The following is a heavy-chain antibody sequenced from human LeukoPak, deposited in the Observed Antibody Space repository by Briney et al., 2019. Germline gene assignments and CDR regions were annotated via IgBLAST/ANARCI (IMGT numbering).Heavy chain of an antibody. CDR3: ARARYDSSGYFGY. V-gene: IGHV3-7*01. J-gene: IGHJ4*02. CDR2: IKQDGSEK. D-gene: IGHD3-22*01. CDR1: GFTFSSYW. Sequence: PGGSLRLSCAASGFTFSSYWMSWVRQAPGKGLEWVANIKQDGSEKYYVDSVKGRFTISRDNAKNSLYLQMNSLRAEDTAVHYCARARYDSSGYFGYWGQGTLVTVSS.